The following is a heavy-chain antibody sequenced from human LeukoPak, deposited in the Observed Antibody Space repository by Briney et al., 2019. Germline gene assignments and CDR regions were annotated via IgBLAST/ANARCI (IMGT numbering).Heavy chain of an antibody. CDR2: ISPTSTYI. D-gene: IGHD2-2*01. J-gene: IGHJ4*01. CDR3: ARGGTSTSGYDY. CDR1: GFTFSTYS. Sequence: GGSLRLSCAASGFTFSTYSMNWVRQAPGKGLEWVSSISPTSTYIYYADSVKGRFTISRDNAKNSLYLQMNSLTAGDTAVYYCARGGTSTSGYDYWGHGSLVTVSS. V-gene: IGHV3-21*01.